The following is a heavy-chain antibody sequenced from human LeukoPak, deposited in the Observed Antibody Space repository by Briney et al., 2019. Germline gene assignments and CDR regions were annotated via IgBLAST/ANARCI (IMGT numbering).Heavy chain of an antibody. CDR3: ARGANARHYYYYMDV. CDR2: IIPIFGTA. Sequence: SVKVSCKASGGTFSSYAISWVRQAPGQGLEWMGRIIPIFGTANYAQKFQGRVTITTDESTSTAYMELSRLRSDDTAVYYCARGANARHYYYYMDVWGKGTTVTVSS. D-gene: IGHD1-1*01. CDR1: GGTFSSYA. J-gene: IGHJ6*03. V-gene: IGHV1-69*05.